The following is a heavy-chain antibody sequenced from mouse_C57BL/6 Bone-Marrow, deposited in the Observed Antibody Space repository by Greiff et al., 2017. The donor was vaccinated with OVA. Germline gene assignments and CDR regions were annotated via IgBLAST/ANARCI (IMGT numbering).Heavy chain of an antibody. CDR2: ISNGGGST. J-gene: IGHJ3*01. CDR3: ARHDYGYYGRFAY. Sequence: DVMLVESGGGLVQPGGSLKLSCAASGFTFSDYYMYWVRQTPEKRLEWVAYISNGGGSTYYPDTVKGRFTISRDNAKNTLYLQMSRLKSEDTAMYYCARHDYGYYGRFAYWGQGTLVTVSA. V-gene: IGHV5-12*01. CDR1: GFTFSDYY. D-gene: IGHD2-3*01.